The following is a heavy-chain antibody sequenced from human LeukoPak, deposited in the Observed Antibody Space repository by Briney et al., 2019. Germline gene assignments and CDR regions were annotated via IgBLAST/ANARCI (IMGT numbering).Heavy chain of an antibody. CDR2: LTNYGGST. CDR1: GFTFSRYA. J-gene: IGHJ4*02. V-gene: IGHV3-64*01. Sequence: GGSLRLSCAASGFTFSRYAKHWVRQAPGKGLEYVSALTNYGGSTYYGNSVKGRFTISRDNSKNTLYLQMGSLRADDMAVYYCARDGSDCRGGTCDRGPYDYWGQGTLVTVSS. D-gene: IGHD2-15*01. CDR3: ARDGSDCRGGTCDRGPYDY.